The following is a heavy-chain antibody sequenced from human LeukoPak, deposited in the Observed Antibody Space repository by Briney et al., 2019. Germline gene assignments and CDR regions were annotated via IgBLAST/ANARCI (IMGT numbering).Heavy chain of an antibody. D-gene: IGHD3-10*01. Sequence: SETLSLTCAVYGGSFSGYYWSWIRQPPGKGLERIGEINHSGSTNYNPSLKSRVTISVDTSKNQFSLKLSSVTAADTAVYYCARGGVWFGELSWFDPWGQGTLVTVSS. CDR1: GGSFSGYY. V-gene: IGHV4-34*01. J-gene: IGHJ5*02. CDR2: INHSGST. CDR3: ARGGVWFGELSWFDP.